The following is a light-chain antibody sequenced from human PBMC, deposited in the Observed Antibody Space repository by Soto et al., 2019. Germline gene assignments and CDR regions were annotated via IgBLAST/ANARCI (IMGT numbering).Light chain of an antibody. Sequence: DIQMTQSPSSLSASVGDRVTITCQASQDISNYLNWYQQKPGKAPRLLIYDASNLKTGVQSRFSGTGSGTAFTFPISGLQPEDIVPYYCQQYDKLPYTFGQGTKLEIK. V-gene: IGKV1-33*01. J-gene: IGKJ2*01. CDR2: DAS. CDR3: QQYDKLPYT. CDR1: QDISNY.